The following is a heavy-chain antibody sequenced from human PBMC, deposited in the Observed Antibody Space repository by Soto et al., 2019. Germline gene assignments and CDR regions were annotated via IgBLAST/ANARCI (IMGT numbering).Heavy chain of an antibody. D-gene: IGHD2-15*01. J-gene: IGHJ4*02. CDR1: GFSLTRYW. CDR3: TRWDGRCSGGSCFFDS. V-gene: IGHV3-7*01. CDR2: INEDGTKR. Sequence: GGSLRLSCIASGFSLTRYWMSWVRQTPGKGLEWVAKINEDGTKRDYMESVEGRFTISRDNAKNSLSLQMNSLRADDTAVYYCTRWDGRCSGGSCFFDSWGQGTLVTVSS.